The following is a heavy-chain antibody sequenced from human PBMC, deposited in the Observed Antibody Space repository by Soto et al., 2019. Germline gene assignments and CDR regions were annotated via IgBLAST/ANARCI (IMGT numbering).Heavy chain of an antibody. CDR1: GGSISSSSYY. J-gene: IGHJ5*02. CDR2: IYYSGST. D-gene: IGHD3-22*01. Sequence: SETLSLTCTASGGSISSSSYYWGWIRQPPGKGLEWIGSIYYSGSTYYNPSLKSRVTISVDTSKNQFSLKLSSVTAADTAVYYCARIYYYDFRFDPWGQGTLVTVSS. V-gene: IGHV4-39*01. CDR3: ARIYYYDFRFDP.